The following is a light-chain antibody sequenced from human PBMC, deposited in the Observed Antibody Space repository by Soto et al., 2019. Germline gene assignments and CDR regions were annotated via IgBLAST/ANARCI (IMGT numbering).Light chain of an antibody. J-gene: IGKJ3*01. CDR3: QHYGTSSLT. CDR2: GAS. CDR1: QSVSSSY. V-gene: IGKV3-20*01. Sequence: VLTQSPGTLSLSPGERATLSCRASQSVSSSYLAWYQQKPGQAPRLLIYGASSRASGIPDRFGGSGSGTDFTLTISRLEPEDFAVYYCQHYGTSSLTFGPGTKVDFK.